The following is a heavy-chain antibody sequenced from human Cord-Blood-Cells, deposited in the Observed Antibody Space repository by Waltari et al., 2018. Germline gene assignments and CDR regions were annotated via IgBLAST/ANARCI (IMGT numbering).Heavy chain of an antibody. CDR2: IRSDGSNI. CDR1: GFTFSTSG. J-gene: IGHJ4*02. Sequence: QVQLVESGGGVVQPGESLRLSCAASGFTFSTSGLHWVRQAPGKGLEWVEYIRSDGSNINYADSVKGRFTISRDNSKNTLYLQMNSLRAEDTAVYYCATYSASRGFNYWGQGTLVTVSS. V-gene: IGHV3-30*02. CDR3: ATYSASRGFNY. D-gene: IGHD6-13*01.